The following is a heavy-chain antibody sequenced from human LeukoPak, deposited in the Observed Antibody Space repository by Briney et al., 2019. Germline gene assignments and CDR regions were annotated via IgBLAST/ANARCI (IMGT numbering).Heavy chain of an antibody. CDR2: ISGSGGST. D-gene: IGHD3-22*01. Sequence: GGSLRLSCAASGFTFSDYYMSWIRQAPGKGLEWVSAISGSGGSTYYADSVKGRFTISRDNSKNTLYLQMNSLRAEDTAVYYCAKPDHYYDSSGTDWGQGTLVTVSS. J-gene: IGHJ4*02. CDR3: AKPDHYYDSSGTD. CDR1: GFTFSDYY. V-gene: IGHV3-23*01.